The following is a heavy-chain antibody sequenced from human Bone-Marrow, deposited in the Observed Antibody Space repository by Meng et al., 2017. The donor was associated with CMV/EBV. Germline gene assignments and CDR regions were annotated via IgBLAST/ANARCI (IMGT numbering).Heavy chain of an antibody. CDR3: ARVRHGVVLPENSYFYVMDV. CDR1: GFTFSTYW. Sequence: GESLKISCAASGFTFSTYWMSWVRQAPGKGLEWVANIKQDGSENYSVDSVKGRFTISRDNAKNSLYLQMNSLRAEDTAVYCCARVRHGVVLPENSYFYVMDVWGQGTTVTVSS. J-gene: IGHJ6*02. CDR2: IKQDGSEN. V-gene: IGHV3-7*01. D-gene: IGHD3-3*01.